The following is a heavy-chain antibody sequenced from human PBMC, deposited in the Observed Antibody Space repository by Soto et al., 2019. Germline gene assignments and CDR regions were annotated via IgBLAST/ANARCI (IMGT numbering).Heavy chain of an antibody. V-gene: IGHV4-4*07. CDR3: VRDGTKTLRDWFDP. Sequence: NPSETLSLNCPDSGASISGYYWSWIRKSAGKGLEWIGRIYATGTTDYNPSLKSRVMMSVDTSKKQFSLKLRSVTAADTAVYYCVRDGTKTLRDWFDPWGQGISVTVSS. CDR1: GASISGYY. D-gene: IGHD1-1*01. J-gene: IGHJ5*02. CDR2: IYATGTT.